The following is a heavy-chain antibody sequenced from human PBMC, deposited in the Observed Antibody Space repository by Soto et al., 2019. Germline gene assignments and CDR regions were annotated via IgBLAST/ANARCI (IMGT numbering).Heavy chain of an antibody. CDR2: ISPYTGNT. V-gene: IGHV1-18*01. D-gene: IGHD3-16*01. CDR1: GYIFVNYG. CDR3: GTVDNYVTPTTPDV. Sequence: QVQLVQSGDEVKKHGASVKVSCKASGYIFVNYGIAWVRQAPGQGLEWMGWISPYTGNTHSATKIQGRLIMTTDASARTAYMDLGSLTSDDTAVYYCGTVDNYVTPTTPDVWGQGTTVTVSS. J-gene: IGHJ6*02.